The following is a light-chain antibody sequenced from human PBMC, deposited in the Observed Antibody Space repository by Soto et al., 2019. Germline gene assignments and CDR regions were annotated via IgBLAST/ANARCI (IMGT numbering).Light chain of an antibody. V-gene: IGLV2-23*03. Sequence: QSALTQLASVSGSPGQAITISCPGTSSNVASYKFVSWYQQHPGKAPKLMIYEGSKRPSGVYDRLSGSKSGNTASLTISGLQADDEADYFCCSYAGGSNVFGTGTKVTVL. CDR3: CSYAGGSNV. CDR2: EGS. J-gene: IGLJ1*01. CDR1: SSNVASYKF.